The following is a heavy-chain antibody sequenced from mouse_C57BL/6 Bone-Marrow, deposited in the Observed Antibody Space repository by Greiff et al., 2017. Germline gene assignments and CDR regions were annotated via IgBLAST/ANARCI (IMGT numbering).Heavy chain of an antibody. J-gene: IGHJ1*03. Sequence: EVQLVESGPGLVKPSQSLSLTCSVTGYSITSGYYWNWIRQFPGNKLEWMGYISYDGSNNYNPSLKNRISITRDTSKHQCFLKLNSVTTEDTATYYWARDGDLYYGEGFEVWGTRTTVTVSS. CDR3: ARDGDLYYGEGFEV. V-gene: IGHV3-6*01. CDR2: ISYDGSN. CDR1: GYSITSGYY. D-gene: IGHD1-1*01.